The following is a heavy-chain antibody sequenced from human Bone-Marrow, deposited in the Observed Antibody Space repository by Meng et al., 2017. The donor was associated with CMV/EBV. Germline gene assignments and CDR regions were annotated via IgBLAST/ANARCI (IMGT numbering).Heavy chain of an antibody. V-gene: IGHV1-18*01. CDR3: ARVTLIDYDGGQFDY. CDR2: ISAYNGNT. J-gene: IGHJ4*02. D-gene: IGHD3-3*01. CDR1: GGIFSNYA. Sequence: ASVKVSCKASGGIFSNYAINWVRQAPGQGLEWMGWISAYNGNTNYAQKLQGRVTMTTDTSTSTAYMELRSLRSDDTAVYYCARVTLIDYDGGQFDYWGQGTLVTVSS.